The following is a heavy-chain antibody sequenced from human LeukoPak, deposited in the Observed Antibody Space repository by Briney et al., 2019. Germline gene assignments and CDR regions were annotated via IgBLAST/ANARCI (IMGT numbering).Heavy chain of an antibody. J-gene: IGHJ4*02. CDR1: GYTFTSYY. V-gene: IGHV1-2*02. CDR2: SDPNSGAT. Sequence: ASVKVSCKTSGYTFTSYYIHWLRQAPGQGFEWLGWSDPNSGATKYEHFQGRVTMTWDTSIDTAYMELSRLRPDDTAVYYCARGEGIAAAGSGLFDYWGQGTLVTVSS. D-gene: IGHD6-13*01. CDR3: ARGEGIAAAGSGLFDY.